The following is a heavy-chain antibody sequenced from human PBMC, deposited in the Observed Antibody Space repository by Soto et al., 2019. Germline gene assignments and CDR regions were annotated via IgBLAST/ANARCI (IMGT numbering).Heavy chain of an antibody. J-gene: IGHJ4*02. V-gene: IGHV3-23*01. CDR1: GFTFNSYA. D-gene: IGHD3-3*01. Sequence: EVQLLESGGGLVQPGGALRLSCTASGFTFNSYAMNWVRQAPGKGLEWVSTFSSGGSKYYADSVKGRFTISRDNSKNTLYLQMNTLRAEDTAVYYCAKSFYDFHDFDRWGQGTLVTVSS. CDR3: AKSFYDFHDFDR. CDR2: FSSGGSK.